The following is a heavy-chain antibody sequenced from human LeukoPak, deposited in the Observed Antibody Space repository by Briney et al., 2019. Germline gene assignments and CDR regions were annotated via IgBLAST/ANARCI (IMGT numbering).Heavy chain of an antibody. CDR3: TTDLYCSSTSCYALFAFDI. D-gene: IGHD2-2*01. CDR1: GFTFSSYG. Sequence: PGGSLRLSCAASGFTFSSYGMHWVRQAPGKGLEWVAFIRYDGSNKYYADSVKGRFTISRDNSKNTLYLQMNSLRAEDTAVYYCTTDLYCSSTSCYALFAFDIWGQGTMVTVSS. CDR2: IRYDGSNK. V-gene: IGHV3-30*02. J-gene: IGHJ3*02.